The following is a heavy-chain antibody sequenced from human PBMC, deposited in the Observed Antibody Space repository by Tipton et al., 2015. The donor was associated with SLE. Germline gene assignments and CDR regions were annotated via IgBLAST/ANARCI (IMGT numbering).Heavy chain of an antibody. V-gene: IGHV4-34*01. D-gene: IGHD6-19*01. CDR2: IKHSGST. CDR3: ARPHSSGWSDFDY. CDR1: GGSFSGYY. J-gene: IGHJ4*02. Sequence: TLSLTCAVYGGSFSGYYWSWIRQPPGKGLEWIGEIKHSGSTNNNPSLKSRVTISVDTSKNQFSLKLSSVTAADTAVYYCARPHSSGWSDFDYWGQGTLVTVSS.